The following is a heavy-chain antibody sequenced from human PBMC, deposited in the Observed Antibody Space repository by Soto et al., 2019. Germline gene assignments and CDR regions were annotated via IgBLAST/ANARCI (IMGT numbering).Heavy chain of an antibody. CDR1: AFTFSSYA. Sequence: EVQLLESGGGLVQPGGSLRLSCAASAFTFSSYAMSWVRQATGKGLEWVSAISASGGSTYYADSVKGRFTISRDSSENTLYLQMSSLRADDTAVYYCAKRSGNSVYNFDNRGQGTLVTVSS. CDR2: ISASGGST. D-gene: IGHD1-26*01. J-gene: IGHJ4*02. CDR3: AKRSGNSVYNFDN. V-gene: IGHV3-23*01.